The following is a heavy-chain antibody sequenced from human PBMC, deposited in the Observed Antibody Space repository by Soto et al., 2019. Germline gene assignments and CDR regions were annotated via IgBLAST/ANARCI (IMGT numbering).Heavy chain of an antibody. CDR3: ARSRAAAPPRGGRGV. CDR1: GGTFSRNA. D-gene: IGHD6-13*01. Sequence: SVKVSCKASGGTFSRNAISWVRQAPGQGLEWMGGIIPFFHAPNDAQKFQGRVTITPDEFTSIFFLEMSSLRFEDTAVYFCARSRAAAPPRGGRGVWGQGTTVTVSS. V-gene: IGHV1-69*13. J-gene: IGHJ6*02. CDR2: IIPFFHAP.